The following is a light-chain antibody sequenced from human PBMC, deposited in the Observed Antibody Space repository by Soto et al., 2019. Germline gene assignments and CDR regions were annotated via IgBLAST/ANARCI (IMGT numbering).Light chain of an antibody. CDR2: DAS. Sequence: ALQLTQSPSSLSASVGDRVTITCRASQGISSALAWYQQKPGKAPKLLIYDASSLESGVASRFSCSVSGTDFTLTISSLQPEDFATYYCQQFNSYPHGYTFGQGTKLEIK. J-gene: IGKJ2*01. V-gene: IGKV1-13*02. CDR1: QGISSA. CDR3: QQFNSYPHGYT.